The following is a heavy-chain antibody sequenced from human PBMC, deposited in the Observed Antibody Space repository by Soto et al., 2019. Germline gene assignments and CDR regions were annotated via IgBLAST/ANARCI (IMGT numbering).Heavy chain of an antibody. CDR1: GFTFSGYS. J-gene: IGHJ6*02. CDR2: ISSSSTYR. CDR3: ARVVDYYDPYYYYGMDV. V-gene: IGHV3-21*01. D-gene: IGHD3-22*01. Sequence: GGSLRLSCAASGFTFSGYSMNWVRQAPGKGLEWVSSISSSSTYRYYADSVKGRFTISRDNAKNSLYLQMNGLRAEDTAVYYCARVVDYYDPYYYYGMDVWGQGTTVTVSS.